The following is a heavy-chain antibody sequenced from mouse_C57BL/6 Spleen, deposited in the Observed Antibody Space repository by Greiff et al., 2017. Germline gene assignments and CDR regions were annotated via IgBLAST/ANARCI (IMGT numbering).Heavy chain of an antibody. Sequence: EVQVVESGAELVKPGASVKLSCTASGFNIKDYYMHWVKQRTEQGLEWIGRIDPEDGETKYAPKFQGKATITADTSSNTAYLQLSSLTSEDTAVYYCALTAQATYYFDYWGQGTTLTVSS. D-gene: IGHD3-2*02. CDR1: GFNIKDYY. V-gene: IGHV14-2*01. CDR2: IDPEDGET. CDR3: ALTAQATYYFDY. J-gene: IGHJ2*01.